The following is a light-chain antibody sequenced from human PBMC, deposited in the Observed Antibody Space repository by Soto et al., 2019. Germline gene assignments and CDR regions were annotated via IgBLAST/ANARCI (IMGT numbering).Light chain of an antibody. J-gene: IGKJ4*01. CDR3: QRYGASPLT. CDR1: QSISNW. Sequence: DIPMNQSPSTLSASLGDRVTITCRASQSISNWLAWYQQKPGKAPNLLIYDASSLEGGVPSRFSGSGSGTDFTLTISRLEPEDFAVYYCQRYGASPLTFGGGTKVDIK. V-gene: IGKV1-5*01. CDR2: DAS.